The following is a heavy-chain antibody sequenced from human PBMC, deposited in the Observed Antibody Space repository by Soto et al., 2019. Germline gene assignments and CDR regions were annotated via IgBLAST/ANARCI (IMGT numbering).Heavy chain of an antibody. CDR2: ISYDGSNK. V-gene: IGHV3-30*18. D-gene: IGHD6-19*01. CDR3: ANDPAVAGDLSYYFDY. CDR1: GFTFSSYG. J-gene: IGHJ4*02. Sequence: GGSLRLSCAASGFTFSSYGMHWVRQAPGKGLEWVAVISYDGSNKYCADSGKGRFTISRDNSKNTLYLQRNSLRAEDTGVYYGANDPAVAGDLSYYFDYWGQGTLVTVSS.